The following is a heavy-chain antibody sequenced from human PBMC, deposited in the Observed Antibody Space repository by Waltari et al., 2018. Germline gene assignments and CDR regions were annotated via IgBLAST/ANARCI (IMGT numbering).Heavy chain of an antibody. D-gene: IGHD2-21*02. Sequence: EVQLVESGGGLVQPGGSLRLSCEASGFTFSSYWMHWVRQVPGKGLVWVGLITGDGSGTTYAASVKGRFTISRDNAKNTLFLQMNSLRDEDTAVYYCVRYVVVTAGDYWGQGTLVAVSS. CDR2: ITGDGSGT. CDR1: GFTFSSYW. J-gene: IGHJ4*02. V-gene: IGHV3-74*03. CDR3: VRYVVVTAGDY.